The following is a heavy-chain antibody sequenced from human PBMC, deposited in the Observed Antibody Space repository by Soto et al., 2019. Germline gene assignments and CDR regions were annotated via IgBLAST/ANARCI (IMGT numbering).Heavy chain of an antibody. CDR3: ARERVIAVATSYYYYGMDV. V-gene: IGHV6-1*01. J-gene: IGHJ6*02. CDR1: GDSVSSNRAA. CDR2: TYYRSKWYN. Sequence: PSQTLSLTCAISGDSVSSNRAAWIWIRQSPSRGLEWLGRTYYRSKWYNDYAVSVKSRITINPDTSKNQFSLQLNSVTPEDTAVYYCARERVIAVATSYYYYGMDVWGQGTTVTVSS. D-gene: IGHD6-19*01.